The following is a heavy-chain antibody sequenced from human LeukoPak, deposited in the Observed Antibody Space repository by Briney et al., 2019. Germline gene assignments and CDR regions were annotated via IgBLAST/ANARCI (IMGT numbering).Heavy chain of an antibody. CDR2: ISSNGGST. V-gene: IGHV3-64*01. Sequence: PGGSLRLSCAASGFTFSSYAMHWVRQAPGKGLEYVSAISSNGGSTYYANSVKGRFIISRDNSKNTLYLQMGSLRAEDMAVCYCARDRITMISSGFDYWGQGTLVTVSS. CDR1: GFTFSSYA. CDR3: ARDRITMISSGFDY. D-gene: IGHD3-22*01. J-gene: IGHJ4*02.